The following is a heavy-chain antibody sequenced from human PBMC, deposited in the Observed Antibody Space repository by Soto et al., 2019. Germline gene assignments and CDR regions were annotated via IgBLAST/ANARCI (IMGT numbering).Heavy chain of an antibody. CDR1: GGSISSSSYY. V-gene: IGHV4-39*07. CDR2: IYHSGNT. Sequence: SETLSLTCTVSGGSISSSSYYWGWIRQPPGKGLEWIGYIYHSGNTNYAQKLQGRVTMTTDTSTSTAYMELSSLRSEDTAVYYCARTMRYRGWAGWFDPWGQGTLVTVSS. D-gene: IGHD6-19*01. CDR3: ARTMRYRGWAGWFDP. J-gene: IGHJ5*02.